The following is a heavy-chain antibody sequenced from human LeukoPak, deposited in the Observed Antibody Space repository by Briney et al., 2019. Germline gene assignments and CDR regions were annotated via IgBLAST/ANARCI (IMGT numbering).Heavy chain of an antibody. D-gene: IGHD4-23*01. Sequence: SETLSLTCAVSGYSISSGYYWGWIRQPPGKGLEWIGSIYHSGSTYYNPSLKSRVTISVDTSKNQFSLKLSSVTAADTAVYYCARWDTVGYFDYWGQGTLDTVSS. CDR2: IYHSGST. CDR1: GYSISSGYY. V-gene: IGHV4-38-2*01. CDR3: ARWDTVGYFDY. J-gene: IGHJ4*02.